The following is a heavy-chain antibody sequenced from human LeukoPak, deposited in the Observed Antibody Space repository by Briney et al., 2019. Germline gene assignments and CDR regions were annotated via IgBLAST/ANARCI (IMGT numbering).Heavy chain of an antibody. CDR1: GFTFSTYW. CDR2: IKSDGGT. V-gene: IGHV3-74*01. Sequence: GGSLRLSCAASGFTFSTYWMHWVRHAPGKGLVWVSRIKSDGGTNYADSVKGRFTISRDNAKKTVSLQMNSLRPEDTGVYYCARAPSEIGGYYPEYFRHWGQGTLVTVSS. CDR3: ARAPSEIGGYYPEYFRH. D-gene: IGHD3-22*01. J-gene: IGHJ1*01.